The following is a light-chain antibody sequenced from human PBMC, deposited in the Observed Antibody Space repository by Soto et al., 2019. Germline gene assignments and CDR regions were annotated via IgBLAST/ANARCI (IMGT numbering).Light chain of an antibody. CDR1: QGIRND. Sequence: AIQMTQSPSSLSASVGDRVTITCRASQGIRNDLGWYQQKPGKAPKLMIYAASSLQSGDPSRFSGSGSGTDFTLTISILQPEDFATYYCLHDYNFPLSFGGGTKVEIK. CDR2: AAS. V-gene: IGKV1-6*01. CDR3: LHDYNFPLS. J-gene: IGKJ4*01.